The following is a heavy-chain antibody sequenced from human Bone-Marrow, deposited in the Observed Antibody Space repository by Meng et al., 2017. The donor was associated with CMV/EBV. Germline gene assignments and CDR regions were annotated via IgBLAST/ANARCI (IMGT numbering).Heavy chain of an antibody. D-gene: IGHD6-6*01. Sequence: GESLKISCAASGFTFSSYEMNWVRQAPGKGLEWVSYISSSGSTIYYADSVKGRFTISRDNAKNSLYLQMNSLRAEDTAVYYCARDREQLFQYYYYYYGMDVWGQGTTVTVSS. V-gene: IGHV3-48*03. CDR3: ARDREQLFQYYYYYYGMDV. CDR2: ISSSGSTI. J-gene: IGHJ6*02. CDR1: GFTFSSYE.